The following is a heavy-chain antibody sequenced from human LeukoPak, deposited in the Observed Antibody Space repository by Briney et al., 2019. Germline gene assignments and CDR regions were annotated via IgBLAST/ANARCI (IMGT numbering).Heavy chain of an antibody. CDR2: INHSGST. Sequence: SETLSLTCTVSGGSISSHYWSWIRQPPGKGLEWIGEINHSGSTNYNPSLKSRVTISVDTSKNQFSLKLSSVTAADTAVYYCARAGYCSSTSCPGVGWFDPWGQGTLVTVSS. V-gene: IGHV4-34*01. CDR3: ARAGYCSSTSCPGVGWFDP. CDR1: GGSISSHY. J-gene: IGHJ5*02. D-gene: IGHD2-2*03.